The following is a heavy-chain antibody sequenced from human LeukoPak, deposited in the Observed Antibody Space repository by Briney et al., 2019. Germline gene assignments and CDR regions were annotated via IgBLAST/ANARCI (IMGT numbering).Heavy chain of an antibody. Sequence: PGGSLRLSCAASGFSFSSYAMHWVRQAPGKGLEYVSAIGSNGRNTYYADSVKGRFTISRDNSKNTLYLQMNSLRAEDTAVYYCAKDPQYSSGWYDYWGQGTLVTVSS. V-gene: IGHV3-64*04. D-gene: IGHD6-19*01. J-gene: IGHJ4*02. CDR2: IGSNGRNT. CDR1: GFSFSSYA. CDR3: AKDPQYSSGWYDY.